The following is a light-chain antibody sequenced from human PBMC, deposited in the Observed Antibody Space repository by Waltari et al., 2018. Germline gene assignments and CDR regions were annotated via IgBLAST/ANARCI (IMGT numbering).Light chain of an antibody. V-gene: IGLV3-19*01. J-gene: IGLJ2*01. Sequence: SSELTQDPAVSVAMGQTVTITCQGNGLKSYYASWYQQRPGQAPILIMFDKNNRPSGVPDRFSGSNSDNTASLTITGVQADDEASYYCQLRDDSSDGGAFGGGTKLTVL. CDR3: QLRDDSSDGGA. CDR1: GLKSYY. CDR2: DKN.